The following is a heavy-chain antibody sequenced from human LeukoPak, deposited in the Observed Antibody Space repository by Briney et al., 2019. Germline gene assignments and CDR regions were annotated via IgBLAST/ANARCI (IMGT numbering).Heavy chain of an antibody. CDR2: IYYSGST. Sequence: PSETLSLTCTVSGGSISSGDYYWSWIRQPPGKGLEWIGYIYYSGSTYYNPSLKSRVTISVDTSKNQFSLKLSSVTAADTAVYYCASFSEGYYYMDVWGKGTTVTVSS. D-gene: IGHD1-14*01. V-gene: IGHV4-30-4*08. CDR3: ASFSEGYYYMDV. CDR1: GGSISSGDYY. J-gene: IGHJ6*03.